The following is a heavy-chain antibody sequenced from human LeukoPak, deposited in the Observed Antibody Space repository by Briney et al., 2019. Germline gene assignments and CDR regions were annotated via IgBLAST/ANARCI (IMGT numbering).Heavy chain of an antibody. Sequence: PSETLPLTCIVSGASLRSYYWPWIRQPPGKGLEWSGYVYVSEITSYYPSLKSRVTISAVTSSKQFSLRLRSVTTADTAVYYCARSNYAGRFDTFDIWGEGTMVTFSS. D-gene: IGHD1-7*01. CDR1: GASLRSYY. CDR2: VYVSEIT. CDR3: ARSNYAGRFDTFDI. V-gene: IGHV4-59*01. J-gene: IGHJ3*02.